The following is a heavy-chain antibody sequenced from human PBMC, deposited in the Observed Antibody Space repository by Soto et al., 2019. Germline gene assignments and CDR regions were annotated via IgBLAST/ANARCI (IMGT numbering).Heavy chain of an antibody. CDR3: ARRVTMVRGVGLFYFDY. J-gene: IGHJ4*02. Sequence: QVQLQESGPGLVKPSQTLSLTCTVSGGSISSGGYYWSWIRQHPGKGLEWVGYMYYSGSTYYNPSLKSRITISVDTSKKKFSLKLSSVTAADTAVYYCARRVTMVRGVGLFYFDYWGQGTLVTVSS. D-gene: IGHD3-10*01. CDR2: MYYSGST. CDR1: GGSISSGGYY. V-gene: IGHV4-31*03.